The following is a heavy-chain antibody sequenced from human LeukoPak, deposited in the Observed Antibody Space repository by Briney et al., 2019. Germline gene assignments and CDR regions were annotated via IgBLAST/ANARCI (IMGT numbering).Heavy chain of an antibody. J-gene: IGHJ4*02. V-gene: IGHV4-39*01. D-gene: IGHD2-8*01. CDR2: IYSGGDS. CDR3: ARHANGVFDH. CDR1: GASISRSAYY. Sequence: KTSETLSLTCTVSGASISRSAYYWAWIRQPPGKGLEWIGGIYSGGDSDHNPSLKSRITMSVDTSNNHFSLNVSYVTAADTAVYYCARHANGVFDHWGQGTLVTVSS.